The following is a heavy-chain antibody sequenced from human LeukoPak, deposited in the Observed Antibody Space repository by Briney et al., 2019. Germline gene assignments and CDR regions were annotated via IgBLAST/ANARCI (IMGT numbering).Heavy chain of an antibody. CDR2: IIPIFGTA. CDR1: GGTFSSYA. V-gene: IGHV1-69*05. CDR3: ARVEYLEWPPRRPTFDY. Sequence: ASVKVSCKASGGTFSSYAISWVRQAPGQGLEWMGGIIPIFGTANYAQKFQGRVTITTDESTSTAYMELSSLRSEDTAVYYCARVEYLEWPPRRPTFDYWGQGTLVTVSS. D-gene: IGHD3-3*01. J-gene: IGHJ4*02.